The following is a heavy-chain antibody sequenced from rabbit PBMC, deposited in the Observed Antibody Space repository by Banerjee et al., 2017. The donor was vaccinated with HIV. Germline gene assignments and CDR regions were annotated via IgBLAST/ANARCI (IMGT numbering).Heavy chain of an antibody. D-gene: IGHD4-2*01. J-gene: IGHJ4*01. V-gene: IGHV1S45*01. CDR2: IYGGSSGST. CDR1: GFTLSSCW. CDR3: ARDPYAGSIFNL. Sequence: QEQLVESGGGLVTLGASLTLTCKASGFTLSSCWMCWVRQAPGKGLEWIACIYGGSSGSTYYASWAKGRFTISKTSSTTVTLQMTSLTAADTASYFCARDPYAGSIFNLWGPGTLVTVS.